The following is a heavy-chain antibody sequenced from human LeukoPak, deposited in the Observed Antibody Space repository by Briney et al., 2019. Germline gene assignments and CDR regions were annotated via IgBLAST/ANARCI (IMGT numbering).Heavy chain of an antibody. CDR3: ARDRIVGALGWLDP. CDR2: VAPLLETT. D-gene: IGHD1-26*01. Sequence: ASVKVSCKAPGGTLSSYSITWVRQAPGQGLTWMGGVAPLLETTNYAPKFRGRMTITADESTSTAYMELTSLRSDDTAVYYCARDRIVGALGWLDPWGQGTLVTVSS. V-gene: IGHV1-69*13. J-gene: IGHJ5*02. CDR1: GGTLSSYS.